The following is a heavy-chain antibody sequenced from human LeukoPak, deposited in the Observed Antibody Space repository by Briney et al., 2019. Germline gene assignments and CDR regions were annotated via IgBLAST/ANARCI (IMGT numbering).Heavy chain of an antibody. CDR2: ISGSGGST. CDR1: GFTFNTYG. CDR3: AIRWDAFDI. J-gene: IGHJ3*02. V-gene: IGHV3-23*01. Sequence: GGTLRLSCAASGFTFNTYGMTWVRQAPGKGLEWVSAISGSGGSTYYADSVKGRFTISRDNSKNTLYLQMNSLRAEDTAVYYCAIRWDAFDIWGQGTMVTVSS. D-gene: IGHD4-23*01.